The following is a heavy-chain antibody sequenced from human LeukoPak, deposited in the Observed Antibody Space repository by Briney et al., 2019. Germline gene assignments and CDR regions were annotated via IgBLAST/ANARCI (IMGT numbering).Heavy chain of an antibody. Sequence: KPSETLSLTCTVSGGSISSYYWSWIRQPPGKGLEWIGYIYYSGSTNYNPSLKSRVTMSVDTSKNQFSLKLSSVTAANTAVYYCAREVTGTALFDYWGQGTLVTVSS. V-gene: IGHV4-59*12. CDR3: AREVTGTALFDY. J-gene: IGHJ4*02. D-gene: IGHD1-20*01. CDR2: IYYSGST. CDR1: GGSISSYY.